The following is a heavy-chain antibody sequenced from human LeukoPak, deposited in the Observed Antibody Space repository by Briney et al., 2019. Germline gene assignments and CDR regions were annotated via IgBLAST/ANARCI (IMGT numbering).Heavy chain of an antibody. J-gene: IGHJ4*02. CDR1: GGSVSGYY. Sequence: PSETLSLTCVVSGGSVSGYYWGWIRQPPGRGLEWIGYVYYSGSTNYNPSFKSRITISVDTSRSQFSLQLSSVTAADTAVYYCARIHRYCSGGACYVLDNWGQGTLVAVSS. V-gene: IGHV4-59*02. CDR2: VYYSGST. CDR3: ARIHRYCSGGACYVLDN. D-gene: IGHD2-15*01.